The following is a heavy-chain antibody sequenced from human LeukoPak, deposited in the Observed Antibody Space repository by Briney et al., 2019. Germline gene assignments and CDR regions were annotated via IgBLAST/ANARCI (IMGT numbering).Heavy chain of an antibody. J-gene: IGHJ4*02. CDR1: GGSVSGYY. Sequence: PSETLSLTCVVSGGSVSGYYWGWIRQPPGRGLEWIGYVYYSGSTNYNPSFKSRITISVDTSRSQFSLQLSSVTAADTAVYYCARIHRYCSGGACYVLDNWGQGTLVAVSS. V-gene: IGHV4-59*02. CDR2: VYYSGST. CDR3: ARIHRYCSGGACYVLDN. D-gene: IGHD2-15*01.